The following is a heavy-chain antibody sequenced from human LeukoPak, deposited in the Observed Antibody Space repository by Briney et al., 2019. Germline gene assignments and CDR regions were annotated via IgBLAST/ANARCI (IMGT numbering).Heavy chain of an antibody. V-gene: IGHV1-2*02. CDR3: AKGRAVPRGYFDY. J-gene: IGHJ4*02. D-gene: IGHD5-24*01. Sequence: ASVKVSCKASGYTFTGYYMHWVRQAPGQGLEWMGWINPNSGGTNYAQKFRGRVTMTRDTSISTAYMELSRLRSDDTAVYYCAKGRAVPRGYFDYWGQGTLVTVSS. CDR2: INPNSGGT. CDR1: GYTFTGYY.